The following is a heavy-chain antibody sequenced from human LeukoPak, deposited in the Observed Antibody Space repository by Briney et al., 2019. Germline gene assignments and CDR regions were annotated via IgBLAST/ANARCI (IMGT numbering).Heavy chain of an antibody. V-gene: IGHV5-51*01. J-gene: IGHJ6*02. CDR2: IYPGDSDT. Sequence: GESLQISCKGSGHSFTSYWIAWVRQMPGKGLEWMGIIYPGDSDTRYSPSFQGQVTFSADKSISTAYLQWSSLKASDTAMYYCARPSPGYDFVMDVWGQGTTVTVSS. CDR3: ARPSPGYDFVMDV. D-gene: IGHD6-6*01. CDR1: GHSFTSYW.